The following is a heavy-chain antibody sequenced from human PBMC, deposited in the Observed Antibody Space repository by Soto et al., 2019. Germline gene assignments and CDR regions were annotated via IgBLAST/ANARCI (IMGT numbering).Heavy chain of an antibody. CDR1: GYTFTSYG. J-gene: IGHJ6*02. CDR3: ARGRAYNCNYWYYYFCGMDV. D-gene: IGHD1-7*01. CDR2: MSPNSGST. Sequence: ASVKVSCKASGYTFTSYGINWVRQAPGQGLEWMGWMSPNSGSTGYAQKSQDRVTMTRDTSISTAYMELSSLRSDDTAVYYCARGRAYNCNYWYYYFCGMDVWGQRTTVTVSS. V-gene: IGHV1-8*01.